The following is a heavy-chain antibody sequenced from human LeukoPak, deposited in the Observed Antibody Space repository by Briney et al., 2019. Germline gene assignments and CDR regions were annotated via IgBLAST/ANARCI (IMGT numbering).Heavy chain of an antibody. Sequence: ASVKVSCKASGYIFTGYYMHWVRQAPGQGLEWMGWISPNSGGTNYAQKFQGRVTMTRNTSISTAYMELSSLRSEDTAVYYCARVWGSRYYYYGMDVWGQGTTVTVSS. CDR1: GYIFTGYY. D-gene: IGHD3-16*01. CDR2: ISPNSGGT. J-gene: IGHJ6*02. CDR3: ARVWGSRYYYYGMDV. V-gene: IGHV1-2*02.